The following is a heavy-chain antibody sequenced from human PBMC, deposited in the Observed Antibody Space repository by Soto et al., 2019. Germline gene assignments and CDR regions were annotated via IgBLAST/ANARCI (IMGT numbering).Heavy chain of an antibody. CDR1: GYTLTDLS. V-gene: IGHV1-24*01. D-gene: IGHD4-17*01. CDR3: TLSYGDSYYYYNGMDV. J-gene: IGHJ6*02. CDR2: FDPEDGKT. Sequence: GASVKVSCKVSGYTLTDLSMQWVRQAPGKGLEWMGGFDPEDGKTIYAQKFQGRVTMTGDTATDTAYMELSSLKASDTAMYYCTLSYGDSYYYYNGMDVWGQGTTVTVSS.